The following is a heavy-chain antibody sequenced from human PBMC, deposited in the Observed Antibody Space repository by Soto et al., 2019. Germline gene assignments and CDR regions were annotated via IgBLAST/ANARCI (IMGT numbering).Heavy chain of an antibody. CDR1: GYTFTSYD. V-gene: IGHV1-8*01. CDR3: ARVNHVSQQMTYYFDY. Sequence: QVQLVQSGAEVKKPGASVKVSCKASGYTFTSYDINWVRQATGQGLEWMGWMNPNSGNTGYAQKFQGRVTMTRNTSKSTAYMELSSLRSEDTAVYYCARVNHVSQQMTYYFDYGGQRTLVTVS. CDR2: MNPNSGNT. J-gene: IGHJ4*02.